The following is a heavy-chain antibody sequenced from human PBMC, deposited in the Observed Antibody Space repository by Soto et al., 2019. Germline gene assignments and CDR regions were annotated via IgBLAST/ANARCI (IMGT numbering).Heavy chain of an antibody. CDR2: ISAYNGNT. J-gene: IGHJ4*02. CDR3: ARGFLEWLSPSFDY. V-gene: IGHV1-18*01. CDR1: GYTFTSYG. Sequence: QVQLVQSGAEVKKPGASVKVSCKASGYTFTSYGIGWLRQAPGQGPEWMGWISAYNGNTNYAQNLQGRVTMTTDTSTSTTYMELRSLRSVDTAVYYCARGFLEWLSPSFDYWGQGTLVTVSS. D-gene: IGHD3-3*01.